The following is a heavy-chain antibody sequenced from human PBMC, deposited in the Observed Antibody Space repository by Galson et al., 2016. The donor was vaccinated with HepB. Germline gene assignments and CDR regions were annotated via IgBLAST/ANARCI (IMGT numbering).Heavy chain of an antibody. Sequence: SLRLSCAASGFSVGRNFMTWVRQAPGKGLEGVSLIYSGGGSHYADSVKGSFTISRDNSKNTRYLQMNSLRAEDTAVYYCARKADTSGQGDYWGQGTLVTVSS. CDR1: GFSVGRNF. D-gene: IGHD3-22*01. V-gene: IGHV3-66*01. CDR2: IYSGGGS. J-gene: IGHJ4*02. CDR3: ARKADTSGQGDY.